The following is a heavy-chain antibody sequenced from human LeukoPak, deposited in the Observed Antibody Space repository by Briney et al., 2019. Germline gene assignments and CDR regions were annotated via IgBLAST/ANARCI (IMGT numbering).Heavy chain of an antibody. D-gene: IGHD1/OR15-1a*01. Sequence: GGSLRLSCAASGFTVSSNYMAWVRPVPGKGLEWVSAISASSSSTYYTDSVKGRFTISRDNSKNTLYLQMNSLRAHDTAVYYCAKEAGAAGATWNIDSWGQGTLVTASS. CDR3: AKEAGAAGATWNIDS. J-gene: IGHJ4*02. V-gene: IGHV3-23*01. CDR2: ISASSSST. CDR1: GFTVSSNY.